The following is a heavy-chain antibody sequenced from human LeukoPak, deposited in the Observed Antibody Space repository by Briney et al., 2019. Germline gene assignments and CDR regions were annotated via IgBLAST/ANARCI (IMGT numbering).Heavy chain of an antibody. D-gene: IGHD1-1*01. CDR1: EFTFRTYG. CDR3: AKDQLGTEDY. Sequence: GGSLRLSCAASEFTFRTYGMHWVRQGPGKGLEWVAFIRYDGSNKYYADSVKGRFTISRDNSKNTLYLQMNSLRAEDTAVYYCAKDQLGTEDYWGQGTLATVSS. CDR2: IRYDGSNK. J-gene: IGHJ4*02. V-gene: IGHV3-30*02.